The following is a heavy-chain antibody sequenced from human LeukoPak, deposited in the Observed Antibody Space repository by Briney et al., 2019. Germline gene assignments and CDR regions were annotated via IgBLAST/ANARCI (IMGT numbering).Heavy chain of an antibody. CDR1: GFTFSSHA. Sequence: PGGSLRPSCAASGFTFSSHAIHWVRQAPGKGLEWVAVIWFDGSNKYYVDSVKGRFTISRDNSKNTVYLQMDSLRAEDTAVYYCARVIHALLEYDTGWAQIDYWGQGTLVTVSS. J-gene: IGHJ4*02. V-gene: IGHV3-33*01. D-gene: IGHD6-19*01. CDR2: IWFDGSNK. CDR3: ARVIHALLEYDTGWAQIDY.